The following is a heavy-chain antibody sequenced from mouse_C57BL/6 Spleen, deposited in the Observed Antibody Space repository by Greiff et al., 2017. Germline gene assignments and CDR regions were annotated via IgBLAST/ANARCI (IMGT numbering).Heavy chain of an antibody. V-gene: IGHV2-2*01. J-gene: IGHJ3*01. D-gene: IGHD4-1*01. CDR1: GFSLTSYG. Sequence: VQLQESGPGLVQPSQSLSITYTVSGFSLTSYGVHWVRQSPGKGLEWLGGIWSGGSTDYNAAFISRLSISKDNSKSQVFFKMNSLPADDTAIYYCARTGTGFAYWGQGTLVTVSA. CDR3: ARTGTGFAY. CDR2: IWSGGST.